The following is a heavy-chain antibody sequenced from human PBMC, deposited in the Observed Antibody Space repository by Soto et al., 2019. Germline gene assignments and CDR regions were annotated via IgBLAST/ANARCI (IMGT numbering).Heavy chain of an antibody. CDR3: AKGITVTTFYYHYGMDV. CDR2: ISYDGSNK. J-gene: IGHJ6*02. Sequence: SLRLSCAASGFTFSSYGMHWVRQAPGKGLEWVAVISYDGSNKYYADSVKGRFTISRDNSKNTLYLQMNSLRAEDTAVYYCAKGITVTTFYYHYGMDVWGQGTTVTVSS. D-gene: IGHD4-17*01. V-gene: IGHV3-30*18. CDR1: GFTFSSYG.